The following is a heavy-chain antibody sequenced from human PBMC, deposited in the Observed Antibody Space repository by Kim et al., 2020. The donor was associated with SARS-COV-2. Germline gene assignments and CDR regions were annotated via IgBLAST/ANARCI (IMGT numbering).Heavy chain of an antibody. D-gene: IGHD2-15*01. V-gene: IGHV3-48*03. CDR1: GFTFSSYD. J-gene: IGHJ6*02. CDR2: INNDGSTK. CDR3: ASLVVHEESHGSDV. Sequence: GGSLRLSCVASGFTFSSYDMNWVRQAPGKGLEWVSDINNDGSTKYYADFVKGRFTISRDNAQNSLYLQMNSLRAEDTAVYYCASLVVHEESHGSDVWG.